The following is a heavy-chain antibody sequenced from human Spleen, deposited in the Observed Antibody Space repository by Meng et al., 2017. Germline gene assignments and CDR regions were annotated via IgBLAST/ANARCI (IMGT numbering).Heavy chain of an antibody. Sequence: ASVKVSCKSSGYTFTAYYMHWVRQAPGQGLEWMGWINPNSGGTNYAQDFQGRVSMTRDTSISTAFMELSILGSDDTAVYYCASSIVHAAFDSWGQGTMVTVSS. D-gene: IGHD3-3*02. CDR1: GYTFTAYY. J-gene: IGHJ3*02. CDR3: ASSIVHAAFDS. V-gene: IGHV1-2*02. CDR2: INPNSGGT.